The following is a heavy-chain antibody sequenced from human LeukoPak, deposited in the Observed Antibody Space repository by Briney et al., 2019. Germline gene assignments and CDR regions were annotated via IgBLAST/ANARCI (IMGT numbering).Heavy chain of an antibody. CDR2: FDPEDGET. CDR3: ATEVAVASSYFDY. J-gene: IGHJ4*02. D-gene: IGHD6-19*01. V-gene: IGHV1-24*01. Sequence: ASVKVSCKASGYTFTGYYMHWVRQAPGKGLEWMGGFDPEDGETIYAQKFQGRVTMTEDTSTDTAYMELSSLRSEDTAVYYCATEVAVASSYFDYWGQGTLVTVSS. CDR1: GYTFTGYY.